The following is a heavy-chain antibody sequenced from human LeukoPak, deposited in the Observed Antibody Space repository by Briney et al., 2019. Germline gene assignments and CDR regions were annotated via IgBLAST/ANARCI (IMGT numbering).Heavy chain of an antibody. CDR3: ALSHCSSTSCYTLFGNY. J-gene: IGHJ4*02. CDR2: TIPIFGTA. CDR1: GGTFSSYA. V-gene: IGHV1-69*05. D-gene: IGHD2-2*02. Sequence: GASVKVSCKASGGTFSSYAISWVRQAPGQGLEWMGGTIPIFGTANYAQKFQGRVTITTDESTSTAYTELSSLRSEDTAVYYCALSHCSSTSCYTLFGNYWGQGTLVTVSS.